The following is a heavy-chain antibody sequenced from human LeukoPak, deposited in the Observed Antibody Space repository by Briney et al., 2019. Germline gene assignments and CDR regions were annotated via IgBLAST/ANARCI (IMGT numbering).Heavy chain of an antibody. CDR1: GFTFSSYA. CDR2: ISGSGGST. V-gene: IGHV3-23*01. D-gene: IGHD3-10*01. CDR3: ARDRGSGSYYIYYYMDV. Sequence: GGSLRLSCAASGFTFSSYAMSWVRQAPGKGLEWVSAISGSGGSTYYADSVKGRFTISRDNAKNSLYLQMNSLRAEDTAVYYCARDRGSGSYYIYYYMDVWGKGTTVTVSS. J-gene: IGHJ6*03.